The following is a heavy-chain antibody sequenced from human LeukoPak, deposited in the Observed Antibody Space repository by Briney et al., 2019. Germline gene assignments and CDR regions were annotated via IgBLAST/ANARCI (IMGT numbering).Heavy chain of an antibody. Sequence: PGGSLRLSCAASGFTFSSYGMSWVRQAPGKGLEWVSAISGSGGSTYYADSVKGRFTISRDNSKNTLYLQMNSLRAEDTAVYYCAKDPSILTGVSYYWGQGTLVTVSS. J-gene: IGHJ4*02. CDR2: ISGSGGST. CDR1: GFTFSSYG. V-gene: IGHV3-23*01. D-gene: IGHD7-27*01. CDR3: AKDPSILTGVSYY.